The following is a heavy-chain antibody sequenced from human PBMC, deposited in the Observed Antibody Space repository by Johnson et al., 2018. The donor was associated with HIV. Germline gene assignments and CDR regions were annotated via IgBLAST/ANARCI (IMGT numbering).Heavy chain of an antibody. V-gene: IGHV3-20*04. D-gene: IGHD6-13*01. Sequence: MLLVESGGDVVRPGGSLRISCVASGFKLYEYDVSWVRQVPGKGLEWVSGISWNSGSIGYADSVKGRFTISRDNAKNSLYLQMNSLRAEDTALYYCARVRTAAGLDAFDIWGQGTMVTVSS. CDR3: ARVRTAAGLDAFDI. CDR2: ISWNSGSI. CDR1: GFKLYEYD. J-gene: IGHJ3*02.